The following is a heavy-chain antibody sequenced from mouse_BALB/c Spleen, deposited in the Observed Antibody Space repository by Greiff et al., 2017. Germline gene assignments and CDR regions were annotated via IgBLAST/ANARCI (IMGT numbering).Heavy chain of an antibody. Sequence: EVNLVESGGGLVQPGGSRKLSCAASGFTFSSFGMHWVRQAPEKGLEWVAYISSGSSTIYYADTVKGRFTISRDNPKNTLFLQMTSLRSEDTSMYYCARGTGTGDYYAMDYWGQGTSVTVSS. J-gene: IGHJ4*01. CDR3: ARGTGTGDYYAMDY. CDR2: ISSGSSTI. CDR1: GFTFSSFG. D-gene: IGHD4-1*01. V-gene: IGHV5-17*02.